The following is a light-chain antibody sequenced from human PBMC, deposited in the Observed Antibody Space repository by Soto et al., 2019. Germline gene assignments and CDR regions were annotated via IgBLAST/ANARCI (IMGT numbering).Light chain of an antibody. CDR3: QEGSNWPSLS. CDR2: EAS. Sequence: EIVLTQSPATLSLSPGQRATLSCKASQSVFDYIAWYQQEPGQAPRLLIYEASIRATAVPARFSGSGSGTDFTLAISSLGPEDFAVYYCQEGSNWPSLSVGGGTKVEIK. J-gene: IGKJ4*01. V-gene: IGKV3-11*01. CDR1: QSVFDY.